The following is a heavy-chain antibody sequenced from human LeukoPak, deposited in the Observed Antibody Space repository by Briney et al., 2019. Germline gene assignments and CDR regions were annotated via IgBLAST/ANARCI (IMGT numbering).Heavy chain of an antibody. CDR1: GFTFSSYG. CDR3: ARDSSYYDSSGYYYWFDP. Sequence: GGSLRLSCAASGFTFSSYGMHWVRQAPGKGLEWVAVIWYDGSNKCYADSVKGRFTISRDNSKNTLYLQMNSLRAEDTAVYYCARDSSYYDSSGYYYWFDPWGQGTLVTVSS. V-gene: IGHV3-33*01. CDR2: IWYDGSNK. D-gene: IGHD3-22*01. J-gene: IGHJ5*02.